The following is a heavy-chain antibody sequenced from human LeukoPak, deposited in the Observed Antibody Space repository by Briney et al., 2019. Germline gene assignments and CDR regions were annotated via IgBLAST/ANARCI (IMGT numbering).Heavy chain of an antibody. CDR3: ARKGQQLNAFDP. Sequence: SETLSLTCTVSGDSISSGSYYWSWIRQPAGKGLEWLGRVHTSGSTNYNPSLKSRLTISADTSKNQFSLNLSSVTAADTAVYYCARKGQQLNAFDPWGQGTLVTVSS. CDR1: GDSISSGSYY. D-gene: IGHD6-13*01. V-gene: IGHV4-61*02. CDR2: VHTSGST. J-gene: IGHJ5*02.